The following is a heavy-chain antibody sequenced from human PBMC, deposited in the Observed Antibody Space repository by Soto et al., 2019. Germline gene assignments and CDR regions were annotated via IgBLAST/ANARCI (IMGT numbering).Heavy chain of an antibody. Sequence: SETLSLTCTVSGGSISSYYWSWIRQPPGKGLEWIGYIYYSGSTNYNPSLKSRVTISVDTSKNQFSLKLSSVTAADTAVYYCATTMTYLGEFDYWGQGTLVTVSS. CDR2: IYYSGST. D-gene: IGHD3-16*01. CDR3: ATTMTYLGEFDY. J-gene: IGHJ4*02. CDR1: GGSISSYY. V-gene: IGHV4-59*08.